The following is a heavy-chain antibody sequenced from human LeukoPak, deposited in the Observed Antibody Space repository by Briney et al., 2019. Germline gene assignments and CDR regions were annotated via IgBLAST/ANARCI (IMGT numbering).Heavy chain of an antibody. CDR2: IYTSGST. D-gene: IGHD1-26*01. CDR1: GGSISSYY. V-gene: IGHV4-4*07. J-gene: IGHJ4*02. CDR3: ARVKREQLAFDY. Sequence: SETLSLTCTVSGGSISSYYWSWIRQPAGKGLEWIGRIYTSGSTNYNPSLKSRATMSVDTSKNQFSLKLSSVTAEDTAVYYCARVKREQLAFDYWGQGTLVTVSS.